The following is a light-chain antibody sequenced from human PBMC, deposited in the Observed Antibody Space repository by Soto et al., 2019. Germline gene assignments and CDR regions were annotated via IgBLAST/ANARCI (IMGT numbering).Light chain of an antibody. Sequence: EIVLTQSQSTLSLSPGERGTLSCRDGPRVSNNYLAWYQQKPVQAPRLLIYGASNRATGIPDRFSGSGSGTDFTLTISRLEPEDFAVYYCQQYGSSGTFGQGTTVDIK. J-gene: IGKJ1*01. V-gene: IGKV3-20*01. CDR2: GAS. CDR3: QQYGSSGT. CDR1: PRVSNNY.